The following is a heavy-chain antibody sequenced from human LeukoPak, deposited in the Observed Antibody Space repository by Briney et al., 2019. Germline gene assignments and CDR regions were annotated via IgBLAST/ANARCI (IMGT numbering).Heavy chain of an antibody. CDR3: ARDRGSNDPIDY. D-gene: IGHD2-15*01. CDR1: GFSFSINV. CDR2: ITGNGGST. Sequence: GGSLRLSCAASGFSFSINVMTWVRQAPGKGLEWVSGITGNGGSTYYMDSVKGRFTISRDNSKNTLYLQMNNLRADDTAVYYCARDRGSNDPIDYWGQGTLVTVSS. J-gene: IGHJ4*02. V-gene: IGHV3-23*01.